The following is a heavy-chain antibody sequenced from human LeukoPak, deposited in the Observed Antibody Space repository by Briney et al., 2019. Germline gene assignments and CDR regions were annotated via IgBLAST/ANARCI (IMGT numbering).Heavy chain of an antibody. CDR2: ISGSGGST. CDR3: ARGGYTVTTYRVY. J-gene: IGHJ4*02. Sequence: RAGGSLRLSCAASGFTFSSYAMSWVRQAPGKGLEWVSAISGSGGSTYYADSVKGRFTISRDNSKNTLYLQMNSLRAEDTAVYYCARGGYTVTTYRVYWGQGTLVTVSS. V-gene: IGHV3-23*01. CDR1: GFTFSSYA. D-gene: IGHD4-17*01.